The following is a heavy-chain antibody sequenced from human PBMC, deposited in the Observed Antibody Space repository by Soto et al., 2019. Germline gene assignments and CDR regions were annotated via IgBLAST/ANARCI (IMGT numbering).Heavy chain of an antibody. Sequence: ASVKVSCKASGYTFTSYAMHWVRQAPGQRLELMGWINAGNSNTKYSQKFQGRVTITRDTSASTAYMELSSLRSEDTAVYYCARGFSYYYDSSGNLDYWGQGALVIVYS. V-gene: IGHV1-3*01. J-gene: IGHJ4*02. CDR2: INAGNSNT. D-gene: IGHD3-22*01. CDR1: GYTFTSYA. CDR3: ARGFSYYYDSSGNLDY.